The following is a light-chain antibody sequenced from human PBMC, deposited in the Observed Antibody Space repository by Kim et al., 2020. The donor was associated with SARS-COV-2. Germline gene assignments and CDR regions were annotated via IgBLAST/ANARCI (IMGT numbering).Light chain of an antibody. CDR1: QSVGTY. Sequence: DIRMTQSPSSLSASVGDSVTITCRASQSVGTYLNWYQHKPGKAPNLLIYSASTLQSGVPSRFSGGGSGTEFTLTISSLQREDFATYYCQQTYSSLTVTFGQGTRLEIK. CDR3: QQTYSSLTVT. CDR2: SAS. J-gene: IGKJ5*01. V-gene: IGKV1-39*01.